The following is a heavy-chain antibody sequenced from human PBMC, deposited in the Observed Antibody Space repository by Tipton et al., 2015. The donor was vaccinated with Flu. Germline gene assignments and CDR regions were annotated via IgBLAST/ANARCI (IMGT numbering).Heavy chain of an antibody. CDR1: GGSISSSSYY. CDR2: IYYSGST. Sequence: TLSLTCTVSGGSISSSSYYWGWIRQPPGKGLEWIGSIYYSGSTYYNPSLKSRVTISVDTSKNQFSLKLSSVTAADTAVYYCATTYYYDSSGYYYGDALDIWGQGTMVTVSS. V-gene: IGHV4-39*07. CDR3: ATTYYYDSSGYYYGDALDI. J-gene: IGHJ3*02. D-gene: IGHD3-22*01.